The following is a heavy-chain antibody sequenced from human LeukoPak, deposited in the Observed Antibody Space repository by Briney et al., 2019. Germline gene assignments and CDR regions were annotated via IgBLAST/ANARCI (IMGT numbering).Heavy chain of an antibody. Sequence: TSETLSLTCAVYGGSFSGYYWSWIRQPPGKGLEWIGEINHSGSTNYNPSLKSRVTISVDTSKNQFSLKLSSVTAADTAVYYCARHSAVAGNYYMDVWGKGTTVTIS. CDR2: INHSGST. D-gene: IGHD6-19*01. J-gene: IGHJ6*03. V-gene: IGHV4-34*01. CDR3: ARHSAVAGNYYMDV. CDR1: GGSFSGYY.